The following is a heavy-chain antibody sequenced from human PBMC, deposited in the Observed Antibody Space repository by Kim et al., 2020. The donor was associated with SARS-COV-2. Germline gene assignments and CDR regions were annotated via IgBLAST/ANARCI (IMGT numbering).Heavy chain of an antibody. D-gene: IGHD2-8*01. Sequence: GGSLRLSCAASGFTFSDYHMSWIRQAPGKGLEWVSYISVGDIVYYADSVKGRISISRDNTKNSLYLQMSSLRAEDTAVYYCARKVSPYYFDYWGQGTLVTVSS. CDR2: ISVGDIV. J-gene: IGHJ4*02. CDR1: GFTFSDYH. V-gene: IGHV3-11*01. CDR3: ARKVSPYYFDY.